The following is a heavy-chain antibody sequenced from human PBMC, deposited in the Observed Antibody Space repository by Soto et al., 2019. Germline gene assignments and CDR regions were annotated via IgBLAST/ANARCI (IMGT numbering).Heavy chain of an antibody. CDR3: ARGDDYIWGSYRSFDN. Sequence: QVQLVQSGAEVKKPGASVKVSCKASGYTFTSYAMHWVRQAPGQRLDWMGWIKTGNGNTKYSQNFQGRVTISRDTSANTAYMELSTLRSEDTAVYYCARGDDYIWGSYRSFDNWGQGTLITVSS. D-gene: IGHD3-16*02. CDR1: GYTFTSYA. J-gene: IGHJ4*02. V-gene: IGHV1-3*04. CDR2: IKTGNGNT.